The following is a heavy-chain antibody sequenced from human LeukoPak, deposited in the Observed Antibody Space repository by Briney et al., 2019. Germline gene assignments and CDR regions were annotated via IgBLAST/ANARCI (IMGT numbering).Heavy chain of an antibody. CDR1: GFTFDDYA. Sequence: GRSLRLSCAASGFTFDDYAMRWVRQAPGKGLEWVSGISWNSGSIGYADSVKGRFTISRDNAKNSLYLQMNSLRAEDTALYYCAGSMGGAGYYWGQGTLVTVSS. CDR3: AGSMGGAGYY. D-gene: IGHD2/OR15-2a*01. V-gene: IGHV3-9*01. CDR2: ISWNSGSI. J-gene: IGHJ4*02.